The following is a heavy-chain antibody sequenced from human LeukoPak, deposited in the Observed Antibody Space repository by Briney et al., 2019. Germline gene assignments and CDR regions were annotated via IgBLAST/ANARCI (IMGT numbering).Heavy chain of an antibody. CDR2: ISSSGSTI. Sequence: GGTLRLFYASSVLTFSDYYISWIRRAPGKGLEGGSYISSSGSTIYYADSVKDRFTISRDNAKNSLYLQMNSLRAEDTAIYFCAKSRTPGYDYWGQGTLVTVSS. J-gene: IGHJ4*02. CDR3: AKSRTPGYDY. D-gene: IGHD5-12*01. CDR1: VLTFSDYY. V-gene: IGHV3-11*01.